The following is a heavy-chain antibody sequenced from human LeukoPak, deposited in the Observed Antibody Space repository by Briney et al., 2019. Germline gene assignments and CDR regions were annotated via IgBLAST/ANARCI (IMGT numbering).Heavy chain of an antibody. Sequence: VASVKVSCKASGYTFTSYGISWVRQAPGQGLEWMGWISAYNGNTNYAQKLQGRVTMTTHTSTSTAYMELRSLKSEDTDVYYCARAALESITIFGVVKGPGMDVWGQGTTVTVSS. CDR3: ARAALESITIFGVVKGPGMDV. V-gene: IGHV1-18*01. CDR2: ISAYNGNT. CDR1: GYTFTSYG. D-gene: IGHD3-3*01. J-gene: IGHJ6*02.